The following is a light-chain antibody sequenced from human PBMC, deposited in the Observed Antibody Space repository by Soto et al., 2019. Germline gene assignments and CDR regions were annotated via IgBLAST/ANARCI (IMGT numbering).Light chain of an antibody. CDR3: QQRSNWPT. V-gene: IGKV3-11*01. J-gene: IGKJ4*01. CDR1: QSVSSY. CDR2: DAS. Sequence: EIVLTQSPATLSLSPGERATLSCRASQSVSSYLAWYQQKPGQAPRLLIYDASNRATGIPARFSGSGSGTDFTLTISSLEPEDFAVYYCQQRSNWPTFGGGTKVKIK.